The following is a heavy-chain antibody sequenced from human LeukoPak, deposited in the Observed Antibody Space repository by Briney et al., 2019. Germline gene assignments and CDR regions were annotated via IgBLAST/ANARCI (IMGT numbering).Heavy chain of an antibody. CDR2: IYYTGNT. Sequence: SETLSLTCTVSGVSISSSNSYWGWIRQPPGKGLEWIGSIYYTGNTYYNASLRSRVTISIDTSKNQISLRLTSVTATDTAMYYCARQTGSGLFTLPGGQGTLVTVSS. V-gene: IGHV4-39*01. D-gene: IGHD3/OR15-3a*01. CDR1: GVSISSSNSY. CDR3: ARQTGSGLFTLP. J-gene: IGHJ4*02.